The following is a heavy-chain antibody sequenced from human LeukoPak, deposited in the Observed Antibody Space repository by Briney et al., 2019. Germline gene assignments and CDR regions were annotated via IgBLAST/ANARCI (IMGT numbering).Heavy chain of an antibody. J-gene: IGHJ4*02. Sequence: PGRSLRLSCAASGFTFSTYAIHWVRQAPGKGLEWVAIISYDGSNEYYADSVKGRFTISRDNSKNTLYLQMNSLRAEDTAVYYCAREAGSSGRLYYFDYWGQGTLVTVSS. D-gene: IGHD6-19*01. CDR3: AREAGSSGRLYYFDY. CDR1: GFTFSTYA. CDR2: ISYDGSNE. V-gene: IGHV3-30-3*01.